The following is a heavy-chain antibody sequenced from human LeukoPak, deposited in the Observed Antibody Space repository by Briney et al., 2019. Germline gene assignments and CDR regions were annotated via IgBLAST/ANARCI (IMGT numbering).Heavy chain of an antibody. CDR2: IYYSGST. D-gene: IGHD3-22*01. J-gene: IGHJ4*02. CDR1: GGSISSYY. CDR3: ARDYDSSGYYDY. V-gene: IGHV4-59*01. Sequence: SETLSLTCTVSGGSISSYYWSWIRQPPGKGLEWLGYIYYSGSTNYNPSLKSRVTISVDTSKNQFSLKLSSVTAADTAVYYCARDYDSSGYYDYWGQGTLVTVSS.